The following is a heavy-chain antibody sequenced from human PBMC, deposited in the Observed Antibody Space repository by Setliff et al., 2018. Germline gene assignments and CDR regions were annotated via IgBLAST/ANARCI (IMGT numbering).Heavy chain of an antibody. Sequence: PGGSLRLSCAASGFTFSDHYMTWVRQAPGKGLEWVANIRQDGSDKYYVGSVRGRFTISRDNAKNSLYLQMNSLRAEDTAVYYCARAADSYGPPRSYMDVWGKGTTVTVSS. D-gene: IGHD5-18*01. CDR3: ARAADSYGPPRSYMDV. CDR1: GFTFSDHY. J-gene: IGHJ6*03. V-gene: IGHV3-7*01. CDR2: IRQDGSDK.